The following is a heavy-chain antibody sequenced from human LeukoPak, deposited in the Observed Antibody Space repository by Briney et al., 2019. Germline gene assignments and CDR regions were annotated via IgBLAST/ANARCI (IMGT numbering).Heavy chain of an antibody. J-gene: IGHJ2*01. V-gene: IGHV4-39*01. CDR3: ARQRGGGYWYFDL. Sequence: ASETLSLTCTVSGGSISSYYWGWIRQPPGKGLEWIGSIYYSGSTYYNPSLKSRVTISVDTSKNQFSLKLSSVTAADTAVYYCARQRGGGYWYFDLWGRGTLVTVSS. CDR2: IYYSGST. CDR1: GGSISSYY.